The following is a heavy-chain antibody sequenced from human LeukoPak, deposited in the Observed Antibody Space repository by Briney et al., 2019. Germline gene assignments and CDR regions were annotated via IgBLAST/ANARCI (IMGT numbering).Heavy chain of an antibody. CDR1: GYSFTSYW. CDR3: ARPRMYGGNSQWYFDL. V-gene: IGHV5-51*01. J-gene: IGHJ2*01. Sequence: GESLKISCQVSGYSFTSYWIGWVRQMPGKGLEWMAILYPRDSDARYSPSFQGQVTISADKSINTAYLQWSSLKASDTAMYYCARPRMYGGNSQWYFDLWGRGTLVTVSS. D-gene: IGHD4-23*01. CDR2: LYPRDSDA.